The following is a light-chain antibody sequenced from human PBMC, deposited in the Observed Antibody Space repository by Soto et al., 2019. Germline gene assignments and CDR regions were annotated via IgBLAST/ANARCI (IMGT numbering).Light chain of an antibody. CDR1: QSFNSIY. Sequence: EIVLTQSPGTLSLSPGERATLSCRASQSFNSIYLAWYQQKPGQAPRLLIYGASSRATGIPDRFSGSGSGTDFTLTISRLEPDDVAVYYCHQYDSWTFGQGTKVEIK. V-gene: IGKV3-20*01. CDR2: GAS. CDR3: HQYDSWT. J-gene: IGKJ1*01.